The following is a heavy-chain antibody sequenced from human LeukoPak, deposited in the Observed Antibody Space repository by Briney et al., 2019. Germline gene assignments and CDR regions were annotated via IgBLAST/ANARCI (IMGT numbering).Heavy chain of an antibody. V-gene: IGHV4-34*01. D-gene: IGHD6-19*01. CDR2: INHRGSA. J-gene: IGHJ6*03. Sequence: SETLSLTCAVYGGSFSGHYWTWLRQSPGKALEWVGEINHRGSAHYAPSLRSRVTISVDTAKNQFSLRLNSVTAADTAVYYCARGVVAGSLGDYYYYMDAWGNGTTVTVSS. CDR3: ARGVVAGSLGDYYYYMDA. CDR1: GGSFSGHY.